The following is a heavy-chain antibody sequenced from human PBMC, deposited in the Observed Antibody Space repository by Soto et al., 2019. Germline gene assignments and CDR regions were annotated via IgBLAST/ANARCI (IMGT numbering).Heavy chain of an antibody. CDR2: IYTSAST. CDR3: ARLSGDYGYDY. D-gene: IGHD4-17*01. Sequence: QVQLQESGPGLVKPSETLSLTCTVSGGSISSYYWSWIRQPPGEGLEWIGRIYTSASTNNNPSLKSRVTMSVDTSKNQISLKLSSVTAADTAVYYCARLSGDYGYDYWGQGTLVTVSS. CDR1: GGSISSYY. V-gene: IGHV4-4*07. J-gene: IGHJ4*02.